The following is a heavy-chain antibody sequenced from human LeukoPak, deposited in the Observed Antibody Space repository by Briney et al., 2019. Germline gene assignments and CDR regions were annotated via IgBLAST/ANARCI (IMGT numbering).Heavy chain of an antibody. CDR2: IYHSGST. D-gene: IGHD6-6*01. CDR1: GYSISSGYY. J-gene: IGHJ4*02. Sequence: SETLSLTCTVSGYSISSGYYWGWIRQPPGKGLELIGSIYHSGSTYYNPSLNSRVTISVDTSKNQYSLKLSSVTAADTAVYYCARGQQLVRFDYWGQGTLVTVSS. CDR3: ARGQQLVRFDY. V-gene: IGHV4-38-2*02.